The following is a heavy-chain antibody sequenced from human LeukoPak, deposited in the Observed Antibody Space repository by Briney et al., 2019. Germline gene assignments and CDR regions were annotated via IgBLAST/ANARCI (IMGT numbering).Heavy chain of an antibody. V-gene: IGHV3-30*18. CDR1: GFTFSSYG. J-gene: IGHJ4*02. Sequence: PGGSLRLSCAASGFTFSSYGMHWVRQAPGKGLEWVAVISYDGSNKYYADSVKGRFTISRDNSKNTLYLQMNSLRAEDTAVYYCAKICLGGGSCYGPDYWGQGTLVTVSS. CDR2: ISYDGSNK. CDR3: AKICLGGGSCYGPDY. D-gene: IGHD2-15*01.